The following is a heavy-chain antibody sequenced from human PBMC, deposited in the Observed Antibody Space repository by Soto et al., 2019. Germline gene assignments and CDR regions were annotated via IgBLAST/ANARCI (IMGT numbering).Heavy chain of an antibody. CDR3: ARVGRGVYGMDV. CDR1: GFSFSSDS. V-gene: IGHV3-48*02. CDR2: ITSYSSTI. J-gene: IGHJ6*02. D-gene: IGHD2-8*01. Sequence: GGSLRLSCAASGFSFSSDSINWVRQAPGKGLEWFSYITSYSSTISYADSVKGRFTVSRDNAKNSLYLQMNSLRDEDTAVYYCARVGRGVYGMDVWGQGTSVTVSS.